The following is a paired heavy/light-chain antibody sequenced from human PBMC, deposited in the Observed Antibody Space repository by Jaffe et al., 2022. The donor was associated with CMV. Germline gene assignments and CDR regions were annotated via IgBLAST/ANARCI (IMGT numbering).Light chain of an antibody. CDR3: QQYGSSPPNT. V-gene: IGKV3-20*01. J-gene: IGKJ2*01. Sequence: EIVLTQSPGTLSLSPGERATLSCRASQSVSSTYLAWYQQKPGQAPRLLIYGASSRAAGIPDRFSGGGSGTDFTLTISRLEPEDFAVYYCQQYGSSPPNTFGQGTKLEIK. CDR2: GAS. CDR1: QSVSSTY.
Heavy chain of an antibody. V-gene: IGHV3-30*18. J-gene: IGHJ2*01. CDR2: ISSAGYTK. CDR3: AKEYSSGWSYWYFDL. CDR1: GFTFSTYG. Sequence: QVQLVESGGGVVQPGRSLRLSCAASGFTFSTYGVHWVRQAPGKGLEWVGVISSAGYTKFYADSVKGRFTISRDNSNNTLYLQMNSLRAEDTALYFCAKEYSSGWSYWYFDLWGRGTLVTVAS. D-gene: IGHD6-19*01.